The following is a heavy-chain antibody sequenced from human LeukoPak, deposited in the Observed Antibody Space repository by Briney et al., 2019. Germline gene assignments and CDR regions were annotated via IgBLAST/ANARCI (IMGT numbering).Heavy chain of an antibody. CDR1: GFTFCSYR. J-gene: IGHJ6*02. CDR3: ARGSGLDV. V-gene: IGHV3-7*03. Sequence: GGSLRLSCAASGFTFCSYRMNWARQAPGKGREWVAGINHNGNVNFCVESVRGGFIIFGDNGKNALSLQMNNLRAGDRRVYLCARGSGLDVWGQGATVTVSS. D-gene: IGHD3-10*01. CDR2: INHNGNVN.